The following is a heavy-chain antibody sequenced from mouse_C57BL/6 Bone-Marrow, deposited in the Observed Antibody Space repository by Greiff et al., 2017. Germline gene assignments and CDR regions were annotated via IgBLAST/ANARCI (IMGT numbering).Heavy chain of an antibody. D-gene: IGHD1-1*01. CDR3: AGTVKDYAVDY. CDR1: GFTFTSYG. Sequence: QVQLQQSGAELARPGASVKLSCTASGFTFTSYGISWVKQRTGQGLEWIGVIYPRCGNDYYNEKFKSKATLTADNSSSTAYMGLRTLTTANYAVYLCAGTVKDYAVDYWGQGTSVTVSS. J-gene: IGHJ4*01. CDR2: IYPRCGND. V-gene: IGHV1-81*01.